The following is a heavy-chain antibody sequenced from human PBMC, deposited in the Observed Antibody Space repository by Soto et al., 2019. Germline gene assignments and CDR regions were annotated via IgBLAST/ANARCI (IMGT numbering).Heavy chain of an antibody. CDR3: AKDLGSGYRFDY. CDR2: IQTDNDHA. V-gene: IGHV1-18*01. J-gene: IGHJ4*02. Sequence: ASVKVSCKASGYTFLKYGINWVRQAPGQGLEWMGGIQTDNDHASFAQKFEGRVTMTTDTSTRTVYMELRDLSSDNTAVYYCAKDLGSGYRFDYWGQGTPVTVSS. CDR1: GYTFLKYG. D-gene: IGHD3-9*01.